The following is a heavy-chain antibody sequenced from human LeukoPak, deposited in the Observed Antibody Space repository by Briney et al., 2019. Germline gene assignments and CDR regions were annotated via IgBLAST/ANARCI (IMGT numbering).Heavy chain of an antibody. CDR1: GFTFSSYG. Sequence: GGSLRLSCAASGFTFSSYGMHWVRQAPGKGLEWVAVISYDGSNKYYADSVKGRFTISRDNSKNTLYLQMNSLRAEDTAVYYCAKDRSSAFDYWGQGTLVTVSS. J-gene: IGHJ4*02. CDR3: AKDRSSAFDY. V-gene: IGHV3-30*18. D-gene: IGHD6-6*01. CDR2: ISYDGSNK.